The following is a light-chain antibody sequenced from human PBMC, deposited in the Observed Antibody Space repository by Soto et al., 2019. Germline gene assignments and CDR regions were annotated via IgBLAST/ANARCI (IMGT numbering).Light chain of an antibody. CDR3: GSYSSSSTLYV. J-gene: IGLJ1*01. CDR2: DVS. Sequence: QSVLTQPASVSGSPGQSITISCTGASSDVGGSNYVSWYQQHPGKAPKLMIYDVSNRPSGVSNRFSGSKSGNTASLTISGLQAEDGADYYCGSYSSSSTLYVFGTGTKVTVL. V-gene: IGLV2-14*03. CDR1: SSDVGGSNY.